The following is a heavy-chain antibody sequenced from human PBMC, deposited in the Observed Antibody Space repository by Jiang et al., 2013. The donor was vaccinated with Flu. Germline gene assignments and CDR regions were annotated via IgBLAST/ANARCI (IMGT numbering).Heavy chain of an antibody. Sequence: QSGSELKKPGASVNVSCKASGYTLTTYAMNWVRQAPGQGLEWMGWINTNTGNPRYGQGFTGRFVFSLDTSVTTAYLEISSLQAEDTAVYYCARAGRAGSTGWYDYFEYWGQGTLVTVSS. CDR2: INTNTGNP. CDR3: ARAGRAGSTGWYDYFEY. D-gene: IGHD6-19*01. J-gene: IGHJ4*02. CDR1: GYTLTTYA. V-gene: IGHV7-4-1*02.